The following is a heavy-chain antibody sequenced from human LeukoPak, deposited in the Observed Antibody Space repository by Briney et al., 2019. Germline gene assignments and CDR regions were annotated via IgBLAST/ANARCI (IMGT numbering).Heavy chain of an antibody. J-gene: IGHJ4*02. CDR1: GGSFSGYY. Sequence: SETLSLTCAVYGGSFSGYYWSWIRQPPGKGLEWIGEINHSGSTNYNPSLKSRVTISVDKSKNQFSLKVRSVTAADTAVYYCARVGDTAFDYWGQGTLVTVSS. V-gene: IGHV4-34*01. D-gene: IGHD1-26*01. CDR3: ARVGDTAFDY. CDR2: INHSGST.